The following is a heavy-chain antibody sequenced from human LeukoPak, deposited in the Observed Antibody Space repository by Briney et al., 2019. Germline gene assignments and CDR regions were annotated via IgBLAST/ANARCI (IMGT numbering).Heavy chain of an antibody. CDR3: AKDISSGYYFDY. V-gene: IGHV3-23*01. J-gene: IGHJ4*02. Sequence: GGSLRLSCAASGFTFSSYGMSWVRQAPGRGLERISAISGDDGSTYHVDSVKGRFTISRDNSKNTLYLQMNSLRAEDTALYYCAKDISSGYYFDYWGQGTLVTVSS. CDR1: GFTFSSYG. CDR2: ISGDDGST. D-gene: IGHD3-22*01.